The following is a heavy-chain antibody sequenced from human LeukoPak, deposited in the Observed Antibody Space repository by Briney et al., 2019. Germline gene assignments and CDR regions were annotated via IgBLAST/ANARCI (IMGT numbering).Heavy chain of an antibody. CDR3: ARDLDYGGNSGRTYGMDV. CDR2: IIPILGIA. Sequence: SVKVSCKASGGTFSSYAISWVRQAPGQGLEWMGRIIPILGIANCAQKFQGRVTITADKSTSTAYMELSSLRSEDTAVYYCARDLDYGGNSGRTYGMDVWGQGTTVTVSS. V-gene: IGHV1-69*04. J-gene: IGHJ6*02. CDR1: GGTFSSYA. D-gene: IGHD4-23*01.